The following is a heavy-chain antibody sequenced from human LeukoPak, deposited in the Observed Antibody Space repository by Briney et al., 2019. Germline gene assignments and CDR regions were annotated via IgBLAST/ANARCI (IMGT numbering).Heavy chain of an antibody. V-gene: IGHV3-33*01. Sequence: SGGSLRLSCAASGFMFSSYGMHWVRQAPGKGLEWVAVIWYDGGKKYYADSVEGRFTISRDNSQNTLYLEMSSLRAEDTAIYYCATTVGYCSTTTCYLDFDSWGQGTLVTVSS. CDR3: ATTVGYCSTTTCYLDFDS. J-gene: IGHJ4*02. CDR1: GFMFSSYG. D-gene: IGHD2-2*01. CDR2: IWYDGGKK.